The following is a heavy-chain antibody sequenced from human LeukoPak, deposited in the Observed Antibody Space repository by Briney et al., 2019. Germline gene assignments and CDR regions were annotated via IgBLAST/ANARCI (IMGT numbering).Heavy chain of an antibody. V-gene: IGHV3-53*01. D-gene: IGHD5-24*01. CDR1: GFTVSSNY. Sequence: GGSLRLSCAASGFTVSSNYMSWVRQAPGKGLEWVSVIYSGGSTYYADSVKGRFTISRDNSKNTLYLQMNSLRAEDTAVYSCARGSRDGYNWYFDYYYYYMDVWGKGTTVTISS. J-gene: IGHJ6*03. CDR2: IYSGGST. CDR3: ARGSRDGYNWYFDYYYYYMDV.